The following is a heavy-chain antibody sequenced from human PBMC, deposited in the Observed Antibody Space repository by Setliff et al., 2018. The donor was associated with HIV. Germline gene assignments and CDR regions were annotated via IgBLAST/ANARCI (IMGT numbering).Heavy chain of an antibody. Sequence: ASETLSLTCTVSGGSISSNSYYWSWIRQPPGKGLEWIGYMYYSGNTNYNPSLKSRVTLSLGTSNNQFSLKLTSVTSADTAMYYCATFFVTKVSDQDYWGQGTPVTV. D-gene: IGHD4-17*01. V-gene: IGHV4-61*05. CDR3: ATFFVTKVSDQDY. CDR1: GGSISSNSYY. CDR2: MYYSGNT. J-gene: IGHJ4*02.